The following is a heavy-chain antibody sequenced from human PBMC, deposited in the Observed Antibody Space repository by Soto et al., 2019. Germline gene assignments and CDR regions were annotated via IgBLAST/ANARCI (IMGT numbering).Heavy chain of an antibody. D-gene: IGHD6-13*01. Sequence: QVQLQESGPGLVKPSETLSLTCTVSGGSVSSGSYYWSWIRQPPGKGLEWIGYIYYSGSTNYNPSLKSRVTISVDTSKNQFSLKLSSVTAADTAVHYCARGDRARRPSPTAAAGTWGQGTLVTVSS. CDR1: GGSVSSGSYY. CDR2: IYYSGST. J-gene: IGHJ5*02. CDR3: ARGDRARRPSPTAAAGT. V-gene: IGHV4-61*01.